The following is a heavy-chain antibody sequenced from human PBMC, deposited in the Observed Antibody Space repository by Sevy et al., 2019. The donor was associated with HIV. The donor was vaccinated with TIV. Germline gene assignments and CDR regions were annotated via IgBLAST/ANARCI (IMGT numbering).Heavy chain of an antibody. CDR2: IYYSGST. D-gene: IGHD3-22*01. Sequence: SEILSLTCTVSGGSISSGDYYWSWIRQPPGKGLEWIGYIYYSGSTYYNPSLKSRVTISVDTSKNQFSLKLSSVTAADTAVYYCARVKATYYYDSSGYLDYWGQGTLVTVSS. J-gene: IGHJ4*02. CDR1: GGSISSGDYY. CDR3: ARVKATYYYDSSGYLDY. V-gene: IGHV4-30-4*01.